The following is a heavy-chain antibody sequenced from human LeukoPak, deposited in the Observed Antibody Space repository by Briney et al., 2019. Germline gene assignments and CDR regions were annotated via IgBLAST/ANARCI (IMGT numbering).Heavy chain of an antibody. Sequence: ASVKVSCKASGYTFTSYAMHWVRQAPGQRLEWMGWINAGNGNTKYSQEFQGRVTITRDTSASTAYMELSSLRSEDMAVYYCARGSVATMGQYYYYYMDVWGKGTTVTISS. V-gene: IGHV1-3*03. CDR1: GYTFTSYA. J-gene: IGHJ6*03. CDR3: ARGSVATMGQYYYYYMDV. CDR2: INAGNGNT. D-gene: IGHD5-12*01.